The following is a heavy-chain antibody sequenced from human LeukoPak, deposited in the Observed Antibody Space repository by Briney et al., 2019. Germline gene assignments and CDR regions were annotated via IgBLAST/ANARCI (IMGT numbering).Heavy chain of an antibody. V-gene: IGHV1-2*02. CDR2: INPNSGGT. CDR3: ARDTSGTLVQFDY. CDR1: GYTFTGYY. Sequence: ASVKVSCKASGYTFTGYYMHWVRQAPGQGLEWMGWINPNSGGTNYAQKFQGRVTMTRDTSISTAYMELSRLRSDDTAVYYCARDTSGTLVQFDYWGQGTMVTVSS. D-gene: IGHD1-26*01. J-gene: IGHJ4*02.